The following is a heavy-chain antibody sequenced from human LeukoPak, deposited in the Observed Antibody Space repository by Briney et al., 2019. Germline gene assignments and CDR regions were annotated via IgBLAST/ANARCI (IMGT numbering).Heavy chain of an antibody. CDR3: ASLTYYYGSGSPRFDY. J-gene: IGHJ4*02. CDR2: ISSSSSYI. D-gene: IGHD3-10*01. CDR1: GFTFSSYS. Sequence: GGSLRLSCAASGFTFSSYSMNWVRQAPGKGLEWVSSISSSSSYIYYADSVKGRFTISRDNAKNSLYLQMNSLRAEDTAVYYCASLTYYYGSGSPRFDYWGQGTLVTVSS. V-gene: IGHV3-21*01.